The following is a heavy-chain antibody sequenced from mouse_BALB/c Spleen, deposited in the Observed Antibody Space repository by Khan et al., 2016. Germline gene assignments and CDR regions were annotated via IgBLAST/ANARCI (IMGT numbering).Heavy chain of an antibody. V-gene: IGHV14-3*02. Sequence: VQLQQSGAELVKPGASVKLSCTASGFNIKDTYMHWAKQRPEQGLEWIGRIDPANGNTKYDQKFQGKATITADTSSNTAYLQLSSLTSEDTAVYYCARWDWYFDVWGAGTTVTVSS. CDR1: GFNIKDTY. CDR3: ARWDWYFDV. J-gene: IGHJ1*01. CDR2: IDPANGNT.